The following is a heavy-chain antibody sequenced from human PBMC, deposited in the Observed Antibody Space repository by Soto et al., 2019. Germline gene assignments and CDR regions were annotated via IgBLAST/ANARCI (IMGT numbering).Heavy chain of an antibody. D-gene: IGHD5-18*01. J-gene: IGHJ4*02. CDR3: ARGLVDTAMVTFAYYFDY. V-gene: IGHV4-34*01. CDR2: INHSGST. Sequence: SSETLSLTCAVYGGSFSGYYWSWIRQPPGKGLEWIGEINHSGSTNYNPSLKSRVTISVDTSKNQFSLKLSSVTAADTAVYYCARGLVDTAMVTFAYYFDYWGQGTLVTVSS. CDR1: GGSFSGYY.